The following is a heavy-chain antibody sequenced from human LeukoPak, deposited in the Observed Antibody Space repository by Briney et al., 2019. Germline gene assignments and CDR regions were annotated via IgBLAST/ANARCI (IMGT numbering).Heavy chain of an antibody. CDR2: INEAGSAT. D-gene: IGHD3-10*02. CDR3: VRDMFGGRDY. CDR1: GFAFSSYW. V-gene: IGHV3-74*01. J-gene: IGHJ4*02. Sequence: GGSLRLSCAASGFAFSSYWMHWVRQVPGKGLAWVSRINEAGSATSDADSVKGRFTISRDNAKNALYLQMNSLRAEDTAVYYCVRDMFGGRDYWGQGTLVTVSS.